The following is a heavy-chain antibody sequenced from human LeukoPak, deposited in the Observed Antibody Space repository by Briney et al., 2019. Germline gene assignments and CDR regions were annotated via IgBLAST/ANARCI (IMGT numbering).Heavy chain of an antibody. CDR2: INPNSGGT. D-gene: IGHD3-22*01. Sequence: ASVKVSCKASGYTFTGYYMHWVRQAPGQGLEWMGWINPNSGGTNYAQKFQGWVTMTRDTSISTAYMELSRLRSDDTAVYYCARDDKQHYYDSSGTPDYWGQGTLVTVSS. V-gene: IGHV1-2*04. J-gene: IGHJ4*02. CDR3: ARDDKQHYYDSSGTPDY. CDR1: GYTFTGYY.